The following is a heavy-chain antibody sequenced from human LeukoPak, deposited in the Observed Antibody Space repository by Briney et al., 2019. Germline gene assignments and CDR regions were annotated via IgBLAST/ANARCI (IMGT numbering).Heavy chain of an antibody. J-gene: IGHJ5*02. D-gene: IGHD6-6*01. V-gene: IGHV3-64D*09. CDR1: GFTFSNDA. CDR3: EILLNSLYRSSCLNWFDP. Sequence: GGSLRLSCSVSGFTFSNDALHWVRQAPGKGLEDVSAISSNGGSTYYADSVKGRFTISRDNSKNTLYLQMSSRRAEDTAVYYCEILLNSLYRSSCLNWFDPWGQGILVTVSS. CDR2: ISSNGGST.